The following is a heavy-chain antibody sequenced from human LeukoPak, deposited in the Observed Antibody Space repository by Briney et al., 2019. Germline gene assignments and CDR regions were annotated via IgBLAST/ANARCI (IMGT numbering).Heavy chain of an antibody. J-gene: IGHJ6*02. CDR1: GFTVSSNY. CDR3: ARVGRSGGRCPGYGMDV. V-gene: IGHV3-53*01. Sequence: GGSLRLSCAASGFTVSSNYMSWVRQAPGKGLEWVSLIYSGGSTYYADSVKGRFSISRDNSKNTLYLQMNSLRAEDTAVYYCARVGRSGGRCPGYGMDVWGQGTTVTVSS. CDR2: IYSGGST. D-gene: IGHD2-15*01.